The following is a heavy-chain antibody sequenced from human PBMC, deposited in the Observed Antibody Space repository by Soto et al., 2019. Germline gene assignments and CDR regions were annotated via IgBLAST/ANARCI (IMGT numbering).Heavy chain of an antibody. CDR3: AREDYGDYKTRALDS. CDR1: GYSFTGYF. V-gene: IGHV1-2*04. D-gene: IGHD4-17*01. J-gene: IGHJ4*02. CDR2: INPHSGGA. Sequence: QVPLVQSGAEVKQPGVSVKVSCKASGYSFTGYFIHWVRQAPGQGLEWMGWINPHSGGANYAQKFQGWVTMTRDTSASTAYMEVNSLKSDDTAVYYCAREDYGDYKTRALDSWGQGTLVTVSS.